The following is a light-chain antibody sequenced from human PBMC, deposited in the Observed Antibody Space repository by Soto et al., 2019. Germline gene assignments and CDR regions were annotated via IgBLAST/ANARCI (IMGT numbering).Light chain of an antibody. Sequence: QSALTQPPSASGSPGQSVTISCTGTSSDVGGYNYVSWYQQHPGKAPKLMIYEVSKRPSGVPDRFSGSKSGNTASLTVSGVQAEDDDDYCCSSYGGSNRVFGGGTKLTVL. CDR2: EVS. CDR1: SSDVGGYNY. V-gene: IGLV2-8*01. J-gene: IGLJ2*01. CDR3: SSYGGSNRV.